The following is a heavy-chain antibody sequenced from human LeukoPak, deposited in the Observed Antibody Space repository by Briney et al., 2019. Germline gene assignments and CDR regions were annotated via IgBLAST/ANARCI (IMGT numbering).Heavy chain of an antibody. J-gene: IGHJ6*04. V-gene: IGHV3-30*18. CDR2: ISYDGSNK. Sequence: PGRSLRLSCAASGFTFSSYGMHWGRQAPGKGLEWVAVISYDGSNKYYADSVKGRFTISRYNSKNTLYLQINSLSAEDTAVYYCAKDEKEGYSYGYGSYYYGMDVWGKGTTVTVSS. CDR3: AKDEKEGYSYGYGSYYYGMDV. D-gene: IGHD5-18*01. CDR1: GFTFSSYG.